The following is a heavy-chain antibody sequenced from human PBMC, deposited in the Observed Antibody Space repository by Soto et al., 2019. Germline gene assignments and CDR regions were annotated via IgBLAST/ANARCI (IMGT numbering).Heavy chain of an antibody. V-gene: IGHV4-59*01. CDR1: VGGSFSSYY. CDR2: IYYSGST. J-gene: IGHJ4*02. Sequence: SETLSLTCTVSVGGSFSSYYWSWIRQPPGKGLEWIGYIYYSGSTNYNPSLKSRLTMSVHTSQNQFSLKVNSVTAADTAVYYCARNRGNYFDYWGQGILVTVSS. CDR3: ARNRGNYFDY.